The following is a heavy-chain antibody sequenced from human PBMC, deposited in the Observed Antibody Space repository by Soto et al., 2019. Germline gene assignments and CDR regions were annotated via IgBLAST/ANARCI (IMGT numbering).Heavy chain of an antibody. Sequence: QVQLVESGGGVVQPGRSLRLSCAASGFTFSSYAMHWVRQAPGKGLEWVAVISYDGSNKYYADSVKGRFTISRDNSKNTLYLQMNSLRAEDTAVYYCASPYYDSSALQHWGQDTLVTVSS. CDR3: ASPYYDSSALQH. CDR2: ISYDGSNK. J-gene: IGHJ1*01. V-gene: IGHV3-30-3*01. CDR1: GFTFSSYA. D-gene: IGHD3-22*01.